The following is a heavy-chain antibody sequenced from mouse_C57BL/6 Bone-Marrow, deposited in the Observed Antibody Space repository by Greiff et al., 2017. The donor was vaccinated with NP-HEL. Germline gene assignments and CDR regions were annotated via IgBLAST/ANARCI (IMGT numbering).Heavy chain of an antibody. V-gene: IGHV1-50*01. D-gene: IGHD3-2*02. J-gene: IGHJ2*01. CDR1: GYTFTSYW. CDR3: ARVSQRDY. CDR2: IDPSDSYT. Sequence: QVQLQQPGAELVKPGASVKLSCKASGYTFTSYWMQWVKQRPGQGLEWIGEIDPSDSYTNYNQKFKGKATLTVDTSSSTAYMQLSSLTSEDSAVYYCARVSQRDYWGQGTTLTVSS.